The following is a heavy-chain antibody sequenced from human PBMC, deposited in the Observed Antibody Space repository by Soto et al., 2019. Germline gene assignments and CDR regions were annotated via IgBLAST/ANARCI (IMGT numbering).Heavy chain of an antibody. V-gene: IGHV1-18*04. CDR2: ISTYNGNT. CDR1: GYSFSDYG. Sequence: QVQLVQSGAEVEKPGASLKVSCQASGYSFSDYGIAWVRQAPGQGLAWVGWISTYNGNTNYAQKFQGRVTMTTDTSANTAYMELRSLRSDDTAMYYCARYGYSSGWYLGTGMDVWGQGTTVTVSS. J-gene: IGHJ6*02. CDR3: ARYGYSSGWYLGTGMDV. D-gene: IGHD6-19*01.